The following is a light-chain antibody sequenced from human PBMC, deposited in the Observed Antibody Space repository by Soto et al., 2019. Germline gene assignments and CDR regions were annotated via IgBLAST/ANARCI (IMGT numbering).Light chain of an antibody. CDR2: GAS. CDR3: QQYYTWPLT. V-gene: IGKV3-15*01. CDR1: QSIGIN. J-gene: IGKJ4*01. Sequence: EIVMTQFPATLSMSPGESATLSCRASQSIGINLAWYQQKPGQAPRLLSFGASTRAAGVPARFSGSGSGTEFTLSISSLQSEHFAVYYCQQYYTWPLTFGGGTKVDIK.